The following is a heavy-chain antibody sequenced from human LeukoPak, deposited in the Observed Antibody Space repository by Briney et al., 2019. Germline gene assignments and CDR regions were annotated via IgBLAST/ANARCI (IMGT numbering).Heavy chain of an antibody. CDR2: IYYSGST. CDR3: ATRRSSGWYNWFDP. V-gene: IGHV4-31*03. CDR1: GGSISSGGYY. D-gene: IGHD6-19*01. Sequence: PSETLSLTCTVSGGSISSGGYYWSWIRQHPGKGLEWIGYIYYSGSTYYYPSLKSRVTISVDTSKNQFSLKLSSVTAADTAVYYCATRRSSGWYNWFDPWGQGTLVTVSS. J-gene: IGHJ5*02.